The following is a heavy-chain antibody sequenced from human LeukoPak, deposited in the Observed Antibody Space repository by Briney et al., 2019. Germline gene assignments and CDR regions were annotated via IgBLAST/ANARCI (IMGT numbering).Heavy chain of an antibody. Sequence: SETLSLTCTVSGGSISSYYWSWIRQPPGKGLEWIGYIYYSGGTNYNPSLKSRVTISVDTSKNQFSLKLSSVTAADTAVYYCARQTSYYYYGMDVWGQGTTVTVSS. CDR1: GGSISSYY. CDR2: IYYSGGT. V-gene: IGHV4-59*08. CDR3: ARQTSYYYYGMDV. J-gene: IGHJ6*02.